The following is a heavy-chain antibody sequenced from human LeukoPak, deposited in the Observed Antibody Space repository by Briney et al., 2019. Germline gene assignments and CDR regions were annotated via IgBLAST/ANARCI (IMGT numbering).Heavy chain of an antibody. CDR2: IYYSGST. CDR1: GGSISSSSYY. D-gene: IGHD4-17*01. CDR3: ARDSGLNYGDYVDYFDY. Sequence: SETLSLTCTVSGGSISSSSYYWGWIRQPPGKGLEWIGSIYYSGSTYYNPSLKSRVTISVDTSKNQFSLKLSSVTAADTAVYYCARDSGLNYGDYVDYFDYWGQGTLVTVSS. V-gene: IGHV4-39*07. J-gene: IGHJ4*02.